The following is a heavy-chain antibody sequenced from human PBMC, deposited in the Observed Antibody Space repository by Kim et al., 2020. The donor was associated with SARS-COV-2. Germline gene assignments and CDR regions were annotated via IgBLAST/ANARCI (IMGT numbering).Heavy chain of an antibody. CDR1: GFTFSSYA. D-gene: IGHD6-13*01. CDR2: ISYDGSNK. V-gene: IGHV3-30*04. Sequence: GGSLRLSCAASGFTFSSYAMHWVRQAPGKGQEWVAVISYDGSNKYYTDSVKGRFTISRDNSKNTLYLQMNSLRAEDTAVYYCARALRGSSSWYDWYFDLWGRGTLVTVPS. J-gene: IGHJ2*01. CDR3: ARALRGSSSWYDWYFDL.